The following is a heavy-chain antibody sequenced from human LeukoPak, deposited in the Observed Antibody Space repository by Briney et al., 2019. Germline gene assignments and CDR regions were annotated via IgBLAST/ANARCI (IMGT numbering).Heavy chain of an antibody. D-gene: IGHD6-13*01. J-gene: IGHJ4*02. Sequence: SETLSLTCTVSGGSISSYYWSWLRQPPGKGLEWIGYIYYSGTTNYNPSLKSRVTISVDTFKNQFSLKLSSVTAADTAVYYCARGVYIAAAQYAYWGQGTLVTVSS. CDR3: ARGVYIAAAQYAY. CDR2: IYYSGTT. CDR1: GGSISSYY. V-gene: IGHV4-59*01.